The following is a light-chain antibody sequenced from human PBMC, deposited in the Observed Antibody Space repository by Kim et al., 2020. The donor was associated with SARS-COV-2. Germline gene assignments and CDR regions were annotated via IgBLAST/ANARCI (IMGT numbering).Light chain of an antibody. CDR2: NAS. CDR3: QQYNTYPYT. V-gene: IGKV1-5*02. Sequence: SASVGDRVTIICRASQSISSWLAWYQQKPGKAPKLLIYNASSLESGVPSRFSGSGSGTEFTLTISSLQPDDFATYYCQQYNTYPYTFGQGTKLEIK. J-gene: IGKJ2*01. CDR1: QSISSW.